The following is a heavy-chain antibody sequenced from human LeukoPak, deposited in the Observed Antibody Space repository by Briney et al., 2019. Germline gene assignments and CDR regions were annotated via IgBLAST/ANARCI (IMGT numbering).Heavy chain of an antibody. CDR3: AKNSAVYYYDSSGSPYDY. CDR1: GFTFSGYA. Sequence: GGSLRLSCAASGFTFSGYAMSWVRQAPGKGLEWVSAISGSGGSTYYADSVKGRFTISRDNSKNTLYLQMNSLRAEDTAVYYCAKNSAVYYYDSSGSPYDYWGQGTLVTVSS. V-gene: IGHV3-23*01. CDR2: ISGSGGST. J-gene: IGHJ4*02. D-gene: IGHD3-22*01.